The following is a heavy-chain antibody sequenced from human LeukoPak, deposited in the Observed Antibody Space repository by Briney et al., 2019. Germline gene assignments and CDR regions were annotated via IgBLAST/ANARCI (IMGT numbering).Heavy chain of an antibody. CDR1: GYTFTSYD. V-gene: IGHV1-8*01. J-gene: IGHJ5*02. CDR3: FILLFKGDWFDP. D-gene: IGHD2-21*02. Sequence: ASVKVSCKASGYTFTSYDINWVRQATGQGLEWMGWMNPNSGNTGYAQKFQGRVTMTRNTSISTAYMELSSLRSEDTAVYYCFILLFKGDWFDPWGQGTLVSVSS. CDR2: MNPNSGNT.